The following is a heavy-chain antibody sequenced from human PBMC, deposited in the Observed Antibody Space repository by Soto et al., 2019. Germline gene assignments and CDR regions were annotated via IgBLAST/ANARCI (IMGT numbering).Heavy chain of an antibody. V-gene: IGHV4-39*01. D-gene: IGHD3-3*01. CDR3: ARHLTIFGGFNWFDP. CDR1: GGSIISSSSY. CDR2: IYYSGST. J-gene: IGHJ5*02. Sequence: SETLSLTCTVSGGSIISSSSYWGWIRQPPGKGLEWIGSIYYSGSTYYNPSLKSRVTISVDTSKNQFSLKLSSVTAADTAIYYCARHLTIFGGFNWFDPWGQGTQVTVSS.